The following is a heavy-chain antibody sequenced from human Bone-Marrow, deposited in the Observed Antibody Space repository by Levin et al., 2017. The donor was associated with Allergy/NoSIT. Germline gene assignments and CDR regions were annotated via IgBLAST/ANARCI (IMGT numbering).Heavy chain of an antibody. Sequence: GESLKISCAASGFMFNTYAMTWVRQAPGKGLEWVSTITTSGSKKYYADVVTGRFTISRDNSKNTLTLQLHSLRAEDTAVYYCAKAAGYKNFVGDYYYGMDVWGQGTTVTVSS. CDR3: AKAAGYKNFVGDYYYGMDV. J-gene: IGHJ6*02. D-gene: IGHD3-16*01. CDR2: ITTSGSKK. CDR1: GFMFNTYA. V-gene: IGHV3-23*01.